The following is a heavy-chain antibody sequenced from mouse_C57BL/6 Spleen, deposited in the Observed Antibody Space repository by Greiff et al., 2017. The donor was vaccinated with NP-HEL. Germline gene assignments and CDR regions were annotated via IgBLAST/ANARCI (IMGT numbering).Heavy chain of an antibody. J-gene: IGHJ4*01. V-gene: IGHV14-1*01. CDR1: GFNIKDYY. CDR3: ARRGTDYYAMDY. CDR2: IDPEDGDT. D-gene: IGHD3-3*01. Sequence: VQLQQSGAELVRPGASVKLSCTASGFNIKDYYMHWVKQRPEQGLEWIGRIDPEDGDTEYAPKFQGKATMTADTSSNTAYLQLSSLTSEDSAVYFCARRGTDYYAMDYWGQGTSVTVSS.